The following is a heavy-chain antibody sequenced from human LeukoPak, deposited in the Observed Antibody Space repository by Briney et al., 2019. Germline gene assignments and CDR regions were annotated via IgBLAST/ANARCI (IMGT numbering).Heavy chain of an antibody. CDR2: IYSGGST. J-gene: IGHJ4*02. CDR3: ARGSYSSSWAAIRGFDY. Sequence: GGSLRLSCAASGFTVSSNYMSWVRQAPGKGLELVSVIYSGGSTYYADSVKGRFTISRDNSKNTLYLQMNSLRAEDTAVYYCARGSYSSSWAAIRGFDYWGQGTLVTVSS. CDR1: GFTVSSNY. D-gene: IGHD6-13*01. V-gene: IGHV3-53*01.